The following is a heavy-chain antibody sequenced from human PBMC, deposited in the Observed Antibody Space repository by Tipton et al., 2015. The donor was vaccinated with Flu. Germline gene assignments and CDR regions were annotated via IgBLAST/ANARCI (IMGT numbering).Heavy chain of an antibody. D-gene: IGHD4-23*01. CDR3: ATEYRGGGNRYYFDY. V-gene: IGHV4-59*01. Sequence: TLSLTCNVTGGSLGTYYWSWIRQPPGKGLESIGYIFYTGSTDYNPSLKSRVAISLDASKNQFSLKLTSVTPADTAMYYCATEYRGGGNRYYFDYWGQGTLVTVSS. CDR1: GGSLGTYY. CDR2: IFYTGST. J-gene: IGHJ4*02.